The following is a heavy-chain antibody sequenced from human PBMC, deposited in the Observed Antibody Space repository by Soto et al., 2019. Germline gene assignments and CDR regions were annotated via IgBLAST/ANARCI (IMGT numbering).Heavy chain of an antibody. CDR2: MNPNSGNT. CDR3: ARGHGSRYYDFWSGYYKAPDFDY. J-gene: IGHJ4*02. D-gene: IGHD3-3*01. CDR1: GYTFTSYD. V-gene: IGHV1-8*01. Sequence: ASVKVSCKASGYTFTSYDINWVRQATGQGLKWMGRMNPNSGNTGYAQKFQGRVTMTRNTSISTAYMELSSLRSEDTAVYYCARGHGSRYYDFWSGYYKAPDFDYWGQGTLVTVSS.